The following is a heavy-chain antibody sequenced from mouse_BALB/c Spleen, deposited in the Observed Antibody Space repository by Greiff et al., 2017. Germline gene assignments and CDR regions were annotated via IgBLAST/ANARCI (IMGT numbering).Heavy chain of an antibody. CDR2: INPYNGDT. V-gene: IGHV1-20*02. Sequence: VQLQQSGPELVKPGASVKISCKASGYSFTGYFMNWVMQSHGKSLEWIGRINPYNGDTFYNQKFKGKATLTVDKSSSTAHMELRSLASEDSAVYYCARGGYGNLFAYWGQGTLVTVSA. CDR3: ARGGYGNLFAY. CDR1: GYSFTGYF. J-gene: IGHJ3*01. D-gene: IGHD2-1*01.